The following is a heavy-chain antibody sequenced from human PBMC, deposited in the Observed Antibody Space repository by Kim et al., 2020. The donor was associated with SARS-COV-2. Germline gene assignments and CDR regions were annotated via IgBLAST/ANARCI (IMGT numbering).Heavy chain of an antibody. Sequence: GGSLRLSCAASGFTFSSYAMSWVRQAPGKGLEWVSAISGSGGSTYYADSVKGRFTISRDNSKNTLYLQMYSLRAEDTAVYYCAKGTRGNGAADYFDYLGPGTLVTVSS. V-gene: IGHV3-23*01. J-gene: IGHJ4*02. CDR3: AKGTRGNGAADYFDY. CDR2: ISGSGGST. CDR1: GFTFSSYA. D-gene: IGHD3-10*01.